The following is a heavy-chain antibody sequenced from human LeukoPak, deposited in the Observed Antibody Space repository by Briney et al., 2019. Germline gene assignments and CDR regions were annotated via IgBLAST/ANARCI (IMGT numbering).Heavy chain of an antibody. CDR1: GGSISSSSYY. CDR3: ARDSHYTTSSNYYYYYTNV. CDR2: IYYSGST. J-gene: IGHJ6*03. D-gene: IGHD6-6*01. V-gene: IGHV4-39*07. Sequence: PSETLSLTCTVSGGSISSSSYYWGWIRQPPGKGLEWIGSIYYSGSTYYNPSLKSRVTISIDTSKNQFSLQLTSVSAADTAVYFCARDSHYTTSSNYYYYYTNVWGKGTTVTVSS.